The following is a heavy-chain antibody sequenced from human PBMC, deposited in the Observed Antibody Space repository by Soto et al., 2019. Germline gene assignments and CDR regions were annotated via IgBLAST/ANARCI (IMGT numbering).Heavy chain of an antibody. CDR3: ARGHPYYYDSSGFESPIGFQH. D-gene: IGHD3-22*01. V-gene: IGHV3-30-3*01. CDR2: ISYDGSNK. Sequence: PGGSLRLSCAASGFTFSSYAMHWVRQAPGKGLEWVAVISYDGSNKYYADSVKGRFTISRDNSKNTLYLQMNSLRAEDTAVYYCARGHPYYYDSSGFESPIGFQHWGQGTLVTVSS. CDR1: GFTFSSYA. J-gene: IGHJ1*01.